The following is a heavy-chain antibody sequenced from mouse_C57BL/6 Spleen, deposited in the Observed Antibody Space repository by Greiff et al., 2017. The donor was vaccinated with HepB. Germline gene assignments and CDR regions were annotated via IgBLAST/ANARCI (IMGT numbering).Heavy chain of an antibody. D-gene: IGHD2-14*01. CDR3: ARQYDHYFDY. Sequence: EVQVVESGGDLVKPGGSLKLSCAASGFTFSSYGMSWVRQTPDKRLGWVATISSGGSYTYYPDSVKGRFTISRDNAKNTLYLQMSSLKSEDTAMYYCARQYDHYFDYWGQGTTLTVSS. CDR1: GFTFSSYG. J-gene: IGHJ2*01. V-gene: IGHV5-6*01. CDR2: ISSGGSYT.